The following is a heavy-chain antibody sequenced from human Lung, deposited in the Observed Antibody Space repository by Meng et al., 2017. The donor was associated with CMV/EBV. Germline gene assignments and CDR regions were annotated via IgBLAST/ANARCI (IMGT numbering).Heavy chain of an antibody. V-gene: IGHV3-30*04. D-gene: IGHD5-24*01. Sequence: SXAASGFTFSSYAMHWVRKAPGKGLEWVAVISYDGSNKYYADSVKGRFTISRDNSKNTLYLQMNSLRAEDTAVYYCARARLRDGSHYYFDYWGPGTXVTGSS. CDR2: ISYDGSNK. CDR1: GFTFSSYA. J-gene: IGHJ4*02. CDR3: ARARLRDGSHYYFDY.